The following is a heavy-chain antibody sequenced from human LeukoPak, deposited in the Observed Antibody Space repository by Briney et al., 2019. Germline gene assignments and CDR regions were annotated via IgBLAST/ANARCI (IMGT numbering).Heavy chain of an antibody. V-gene: IGHV1-69*01. CDR1: GGTFSSYA. CDR2: IIPIFGTA. D-gene: IGHD3-22*01. CDR3: ARDSPQYYYDSSGYYRTREFDY. Sequence: GASVKVSCKASGGTFSSYAISWVRQAPGQGLEWMGGIIPIFGTANYAQKFQGRVTITADESTSTAYMELSSLRSEDTAVYYCARDSPQYYYDSSGYYRTREFDYWGQGTLVTVSS. J-gene: IGHJ4*02.